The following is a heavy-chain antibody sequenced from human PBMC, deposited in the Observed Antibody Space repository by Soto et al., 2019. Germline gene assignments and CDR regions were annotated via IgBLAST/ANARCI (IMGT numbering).Heavy chain of an antibody. CDR1: GFTFGDYA. V-gene: IGHV3-49*03. CDR2: IRSKPYGGTT. Sequence: QPGGSMRLSCTTSGFTFGDYAVSWFRQAPGKGLEWVGFIRSKPYGGTTEYAASVTGRFTISRDDSKSIAYLQMNSLKTEDTAVYYCSRAHTAVITLIPAYWGQGTLVTVSS. D-gene: IGHD5-18*01. CDR3: SRAHTAVITLIPAY. J-gene: IGHJ4*02.